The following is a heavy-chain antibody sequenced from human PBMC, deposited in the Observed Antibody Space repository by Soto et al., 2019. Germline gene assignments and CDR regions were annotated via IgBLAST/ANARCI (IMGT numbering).Heavy chain of an antibody. CDR1: GGSISGGGYY. D-gene: IGHD2-15*01. J-gene: IGHJ4*02. CDR3: ARVGRRSGCSGGSCYPLDFDY. Sequence: SETLSLTCSVSGGSISGGGYYWSWIRQHPGKGLEWIGYIYYSGSTYYNPSLKSRVTISVDTSKNQFSLKLSSVTAADTAVYYCARVGRRSGCSGGSCYPLDFDYWGQGTLVTVSS. CDR2: IYYSGST. V-gene: IGHV4-31*03.